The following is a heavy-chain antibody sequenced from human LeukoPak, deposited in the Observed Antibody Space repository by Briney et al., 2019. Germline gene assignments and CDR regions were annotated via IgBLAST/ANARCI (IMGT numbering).Heavy chain of an antibody. CDR2: INAGNGNT. Sequence: GASVKVSCKASGHTFTSYAMHWVRQAPGQRLEWMGWINAGNGNTKYSQEFQGRVTITRDTSASTAYMELSSLRSEDMAVYYCARGGYSYGYEAVDYWGQGTLVTVSS. J-gene: IGHJ4*02. D-gene: IGHD5-18*01. V-gene: IGHV1-3*03. CDR1: GHTFTSYA. CDR3: ARGGYSYGYEAVDY.